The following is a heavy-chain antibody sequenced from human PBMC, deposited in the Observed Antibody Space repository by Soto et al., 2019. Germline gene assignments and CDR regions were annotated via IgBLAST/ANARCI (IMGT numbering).Heavy chain of an antibody. V-gene: IGHV1-18*01. CDR3: SRDPPPPDY. CDR1: GYTFASYA. CDR2: ISAYNGNT. J-gene: IGHJ4*02. Sequence: QVQLVQSGAEVKKPGASVKVSCKASGYTFASYAISWMRQAPGQGLEWMGWISAYNGNTNYEQKLQGSVTMTTDTATSPAYRELRSLRSDDTAVYYCSRDPPPPDYWGQGTLVTVSS.